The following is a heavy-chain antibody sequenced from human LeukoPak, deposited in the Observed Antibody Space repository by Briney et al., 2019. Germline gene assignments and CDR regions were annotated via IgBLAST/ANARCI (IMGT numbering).Heavy chain of an antibody. J-gene: IGHJ4*02. CDR2: IYYSGST. V-gene: IGHV4-30-4*01. D-gene: IGHD7-27*01. Sequence: SETLSLTCAVSGGSISSDDYYWSWIRQPPGKGLEWIGYIYYSGSTSYNPSLKSRVTISVDTSKNQFSLKLSSVTAADTAVYYCARANWRFDYWGQGTLVTVSS. CDR3: ARANWRFDY. CDR1: GGSISSDDYY.